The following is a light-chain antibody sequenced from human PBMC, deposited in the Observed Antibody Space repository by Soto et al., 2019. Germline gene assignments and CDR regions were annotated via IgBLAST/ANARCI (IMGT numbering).Light chain of an antibody. CDR3: QQYGSSPPIT. J-gene: IGKJ5*01. V-gene: IGKV3-20*01. Sequence: EIVLTQSPGTLSFSPCEIATLSCMAIHTFSISYLAWYQQKPGQAPRLLIYGASSRATGIPDRFSGSGSGTDFTLTISRLEPEDFAVYYCQQYGSSPPITFGQGTRLEN. CDR2: GAS. CDR1: HTFSISY.